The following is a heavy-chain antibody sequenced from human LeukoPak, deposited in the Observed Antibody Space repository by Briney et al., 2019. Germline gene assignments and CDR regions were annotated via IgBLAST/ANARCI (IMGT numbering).Heavy chain of an antibody. CDR3: AKDYYGSGSYYPDYTDY. D-gene: IGHD3-10*01. Sequence: PGGSLRLSCAASGFTFSSYGMHWVRQAPGKGLEWVAFIRYDGSNKYYADSVKGRFTISRDNSKNTLYLQMNSLRAEDTAVYYCAKDYYGSGSYYPDYTDYWGQGTLVAVSS. CDR2: IRYDGSNK. J-gene: IGHJ4*02. CDR1: GFTFSSYG. V-gene: IGHV3-30*02.